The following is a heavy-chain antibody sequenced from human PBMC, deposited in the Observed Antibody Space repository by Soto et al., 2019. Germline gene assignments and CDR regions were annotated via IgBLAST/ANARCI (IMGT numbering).Heavy chain of an antibody. CDR2: TFPGNSET. D-gene: IGHD3-22*01. CDR3: ARSRYYDTTGYYPFSYYYYGMDV. V-gene: IGHV5-51*01. CDR1: GYSFSNYW. J-gene: IGHJ6*02. Sequence: GESLKISCKGSGYSFSNYWIGWVRQMSGKGLEWMAITFPGNSETRYSPSFQGHVTISVDRSISTAYLQWSSLKASDTALYYCARSRYYDTTGYYPFSYYYYGMDVWGQGTTVTVSS.